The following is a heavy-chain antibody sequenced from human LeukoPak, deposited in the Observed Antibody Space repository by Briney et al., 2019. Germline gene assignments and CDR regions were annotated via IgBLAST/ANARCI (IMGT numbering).Heavy chain of an antibody. CDR3: ASIAAAAGFDY. CDR2: IYPGDSDT. J-gene: IGHJ4*02. Sequence: GGALKISFQGSGYRFTSYWIGWVRQMPGKGLAWMGIIYPGDSDTRYSPSFQGQVTISADKSISTAYLQWSSLKASDTAMYYCASIAAAAGFDYWGQGTLVTVSS. CDR1: GYRFTSYW. V-gene: IGHV5-51*01. D-gene: IGHD6-13*01.